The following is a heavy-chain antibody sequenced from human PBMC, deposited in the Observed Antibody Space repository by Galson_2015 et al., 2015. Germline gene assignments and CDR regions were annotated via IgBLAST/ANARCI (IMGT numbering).Heavy chain of an antibody. Sequence: SLRLSCAASGFTFSSYTISLVRQAPGKGLEWVSLITASGGSPYYADSVKRRFTISRDNSKNTLYLQMSSLRAEDTAMYFCAKGVGGDFYYPNDYWGQGTLVTVSS. CDR3: AKGVGGDFYYPNDY. J-gene: IGHJ4*02. CDR1: GFTFSSYT. CDR2: ITASGGSP. D-gene: IGHD2-21*01. V-gene: IGHV3-23*01.